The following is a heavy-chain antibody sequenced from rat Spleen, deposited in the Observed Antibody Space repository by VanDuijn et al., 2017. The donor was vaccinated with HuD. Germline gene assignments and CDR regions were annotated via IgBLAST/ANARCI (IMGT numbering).Heavy chain of an antibody. V-gene: IGHV5S13*01. J-gene: IGHJ2*01. CDR3: TRQDYGYGYFYVMDV. CDR2: INPGGDNT. CDR1: GFTFSNYD. D-gene: IGHD1-7*01. Sequence: EVQLVESGGGLVQPGRSLKLSCEVSGFTFSNYDMAWIRQAPTKGLEWVASINPGGDNTYFRDSVKGRFTLSRDNAKNTQSLQMDSLRSEDTAIYYCTRQDYGYGYFYVMDVWGQGVMVTVSS.